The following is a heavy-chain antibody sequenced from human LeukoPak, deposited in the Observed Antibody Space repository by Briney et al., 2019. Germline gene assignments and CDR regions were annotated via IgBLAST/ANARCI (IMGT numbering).Heavy chain of an antibody. V-gene: IGHV3-30-3*01. J-gene: IGHJ4*02. CDR2: ISYDGSNK. CDR3: ARKGSGNYYVDY. D-gene: IGHD1-26*01. Sequence: PGRSLRLSCAASGFTFSSYAMHWVRQAPGKGLVWVAIISYDGSNKYYADSVKGRFTISRDNAKNTLYLQMNSLRAEDTAVYYCARKGSGNYYVDYWGQGTLVTVSS. CDR1: GFTFSSYA.